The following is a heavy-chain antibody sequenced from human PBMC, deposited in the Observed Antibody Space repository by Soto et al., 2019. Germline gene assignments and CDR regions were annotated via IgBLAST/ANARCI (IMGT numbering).Heavy chain of an antibody. V-gene: IGHV1-69*02. CDR2: IIPILGIA. D-gene: IGHD3-3*01. CDR1: GGTFSSYT. Sequence: SVKVSCKASGGTFSSYTISWVRQAPGQGLEWMGRIIPILGIANYAQKFQGRVTITADKSTSTAYMELSSLRSEDTAVYYCASTSTTFGVVIETYYYYYYMDVWGKGTTVTVSS. J-gene: IGHJ6*03. CDR3: ASTSTTFGVVIETYYYYYYMDV.